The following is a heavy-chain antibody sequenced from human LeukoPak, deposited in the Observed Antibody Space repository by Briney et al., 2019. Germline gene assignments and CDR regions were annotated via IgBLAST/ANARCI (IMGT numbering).Heavy chain of an antibody. D-gene: IGHD6-13*01. CDR1: GYTFTSYD. Sequence: ASVKVSCKASGYTFTSYDINWVRQATGQGLKWMGWMNPNSGNTGYAQKFQGRVTMTRNTSISTAYMELSSLRSEDTAMYYCARGSRTLIAAAARYYGMDVWGQGTTVTVSS. J-gene: IGHJ6*02. V-gene: IGHV1-8*01. CDR3: ARGSRTLIAAAARYYGMDV. CDR2: MNPNSGNT.